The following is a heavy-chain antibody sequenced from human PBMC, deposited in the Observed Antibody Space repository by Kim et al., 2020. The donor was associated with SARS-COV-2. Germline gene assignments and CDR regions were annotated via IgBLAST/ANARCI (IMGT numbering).Heavy chain of an antibody. CDR2: T. Sequence: TYYNPSLKSRVTISVDTSKNQFSLKLTSVTAADTAVYYCARHPTETTLDYWGQGTLVNVSS. D-gene: IGHD4-17*01. CDR3: ARHPTETTLDY. V-gene: IGHV4-39*01. J-gene: IGHJ4*02.